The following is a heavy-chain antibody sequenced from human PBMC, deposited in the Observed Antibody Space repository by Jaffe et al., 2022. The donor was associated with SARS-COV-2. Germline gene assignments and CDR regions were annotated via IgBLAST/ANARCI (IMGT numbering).Heavy chain of an antibody. CDR3: ASDDYGDYPWFGS. CDR2: ISRSSSYI. Sequence: EVQLVESGGGLVKPGGSLRLSCAASGFTFSSHNMNWVRQAPGKGLEWVSSISRSSSYIYYADSVRGRFTISRDNAKNSLFLQMNSLRAEDTAVYYCASDDYGDYPWFGSWGQGTLVTVSS. CDR1: GFTFSSHN. J-gene: IGHJ5*02. D-gene: IGHD4-17*01. V-gene: IGHV3-21*01.